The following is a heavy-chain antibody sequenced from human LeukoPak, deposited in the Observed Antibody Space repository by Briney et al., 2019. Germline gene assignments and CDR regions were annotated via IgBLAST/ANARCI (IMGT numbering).Heavy chain of an antibody. CDR3: EWFGETEYAFDI. CDR1: GGSISSSNYY. Sequence: SETLSLTCTVSGGSISSSNYYWGWIRQPPGKGLEWIGEINHSGSTNYNPSLKSRVTISVNTSKNQFSLKLSSVTAADTAVYYCEWFGETEYAFDIWGQGTMVTVSS. CDR2: INHSGST. V-gene: IGHV4-39*07. D-gene: IGHD3-10*01. J-gene: IGHJ3*02.